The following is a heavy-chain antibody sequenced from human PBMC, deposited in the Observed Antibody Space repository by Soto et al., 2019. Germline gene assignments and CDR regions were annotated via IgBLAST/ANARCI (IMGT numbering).Heavy chain of an antibody. CDR1: GFTFSSYA. V-gene: IGHV3-23*01. CDR3: AKGNKWEPAPSFDY. J-gene: IGHJ4*02. CDR2: ISGSGGST. D-gene: IGHD1-26*01. Sequence: GGSLRLSFAASGFTFSSYAMSWVRQSPGKGLEWVSAISGSGGSTYYADSVKGRFTISRDNSKNTLYLQMNSLRAEDTAVYYCAKGNKWEPAPSFDYWGQGTLVTVS.